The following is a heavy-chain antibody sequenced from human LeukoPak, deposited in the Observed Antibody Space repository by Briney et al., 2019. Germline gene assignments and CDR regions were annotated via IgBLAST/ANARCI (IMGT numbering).Heavy chain of an antibody. CDR1: GFTFSSYS. V-gene: IGHV4-59*01. Sequence: PGGSLRLSCAASGFTFSSYSMNWVRQPPGKGLEWIGYIYYSGSTNYNPSLKSRVTISVDTSKNQFSLKLSSVTAADTAVYYCARARGGSSGLPADYWGQGTLVTVSS. CDR3: ARARGGSSGLPADY. J-gene: IGHJ4*02. D-gene: IGHD6-19*01. CDR2: IYYSGST.